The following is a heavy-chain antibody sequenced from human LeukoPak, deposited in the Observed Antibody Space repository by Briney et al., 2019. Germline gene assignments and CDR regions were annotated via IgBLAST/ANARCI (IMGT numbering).Heavy chain of an antibody. CDR1: GYTFTGYY. Sequence: ASVKVSCKASGYTFTGYYMHWVRQAPGQGLEWMGWINPNSGTTNYAQKFQGRVTMTRDTSISTAYMDLRRLRSDDTAVYYCARGVKQQLLRCYYYMDVWGKGTTVTVSS. CDR2: INPNSGTT. CDR3: ARGVKQQLLRCYYYMDV. V-gene: IGHV1-2*02. J-gene: IGHJ6*03. D-gene: IGHD6-13*01.